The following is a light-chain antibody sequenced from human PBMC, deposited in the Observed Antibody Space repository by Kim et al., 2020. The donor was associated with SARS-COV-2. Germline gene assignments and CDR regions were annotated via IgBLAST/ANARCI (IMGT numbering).Light chain of an antibody. Sequence: VPPSPPARITCSGDKLADKYAGWYQQKPRQSPVLVIYQASKRPSGIPERFSGSNSGNTATLTISGTQAMDEADYYCQAWDSSTWVFGGGTQLTVL. J-gene: IGLJ3*02. V-gene: IGLV3-1*01. CDR3: QAWDSSTWV. CDR2: QAS. CDR1: KLADKY.